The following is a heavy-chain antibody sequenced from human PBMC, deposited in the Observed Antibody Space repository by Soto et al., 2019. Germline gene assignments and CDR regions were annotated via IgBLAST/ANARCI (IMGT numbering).Heavy chain of an antibody. CDR3: ARERQLGYYGMDV. CDR1: GFTFSSYS. Sequence: EVQLVESGGGLVKPGGSLRLSCAASGFTFSSYSMNWVRQAPGKGLEWVSSISSSSSYIYYADSVKGRFTISRDNAKNSLYLQMNSLRAEDTAVYYCARERQLGYYGMDVWGQGTTVTVSS. D-gene: IGHD6-13*01. V-gene: IGHV3-21*01. CDR2: ISSSSSYI. J-gene: IGHJ6*02.